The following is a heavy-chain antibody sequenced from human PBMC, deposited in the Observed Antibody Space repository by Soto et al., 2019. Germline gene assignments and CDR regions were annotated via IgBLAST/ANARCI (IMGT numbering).Heavy chain of an antibody. V-gene: IGHV1-69*06. CDR2: IIPIFNTT. D-gene: IGHD2-2*02. J-gene: IGHJ4*02. CDR3: AREGRGKKAGYNGLVSLGY. Sequence: ASVKVSCKVSGSRFSNYVISWVRQAPGHGLEWLGRIIPIFNTTKYAQNFQGRVTITADKSTSTASLELSSLRSDDTAVYYCAREGRGKKAGYNGLVSLGYWGQGTLVTVSS. CDR1: GSRFSNYV.